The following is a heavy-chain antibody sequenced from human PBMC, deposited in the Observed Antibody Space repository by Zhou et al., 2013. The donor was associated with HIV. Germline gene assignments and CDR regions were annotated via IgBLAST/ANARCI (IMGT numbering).Heavy chain of an antibody. CDR2: IDPYNGNK. Sequence: QVQLLQSGTEVKTPGDSVNISCKASGYSFVSYGINWVRQAPGQGLEWMGWIDPYNGNKNYTRGRVTMTTDISTSTAYLELRSLRSDDTAMYFCAREPPSGLFYYMDVWGRGTTVIVSS. CDR3: AREPPSGLFYYMDV. V-gene: IGHV1-18*01. J-gene: IGHJ6*03. CDR1: GYSFVSYG. D-gene: IGHD3-10*01.